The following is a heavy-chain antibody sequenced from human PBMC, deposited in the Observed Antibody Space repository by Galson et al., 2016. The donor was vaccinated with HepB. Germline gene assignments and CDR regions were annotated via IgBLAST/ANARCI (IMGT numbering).Heavy chain of an antibody. D-gene: IGHD1-26*01. CDR2: ITSSGGYT. Sequence: SLRLSCAASGFTFSDYYMSWIRQAPGKGLEWVSYITSSGGYTHYADSVKGRFTISRDNAKNSLYLQMNSLRAEDTAVYYCARGAYSGSYFWYFDLWGRGTLVTVSS. J-gene: IGHJ2*01. V-gene: IGHV3-11*06. CDR3: ARGAYSGSYFWYFDL. CDR1: GFTFSDYY.